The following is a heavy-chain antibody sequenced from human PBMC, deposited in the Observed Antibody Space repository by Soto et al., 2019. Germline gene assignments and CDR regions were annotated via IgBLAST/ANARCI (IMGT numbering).Heavy chain of an antibody. Sequence: GGSLRLSCAASGFNFSNYAMHWVRQAPGKGLEWLAIISLEGSNKYSAKPVKDRFTISRDNSKSTLYLQMNSLRPEDTAVYYCAKDHCSSTSCSDYYYYGMDVWGQGTTVTVSS. J-gene: IGHJ6*02. CDR3: AKDHCSSTSCSDYYYYGMDV. CDR2: ISLEGSNK. D-gene: IGHD2-2*01. V-gene: IGHV3-30*18. CDR1: GFNFSNYA.